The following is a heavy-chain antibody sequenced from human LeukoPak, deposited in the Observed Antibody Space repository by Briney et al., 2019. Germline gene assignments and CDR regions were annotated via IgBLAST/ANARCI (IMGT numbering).Heavy chain of an antibody. CDR2: IGEDGSEK. V-gene: IGHV3-7*01. CDR1: GFTFSSYW. D-gene: IGHD4-17*01. CDR3: ARASRGDSTYYGMDV. Sequence: PGGSLRLSCAASGFTFSSYWMTWVRQAPGKGLEWVANIGEDGSEKYYVDSVKGRFTISRDNAKNSLYLQVNSLRAEDTAVYYCARASRGDSTYYGMDVWGQGTTVTVSS. J-gene: IGHJ6*02.